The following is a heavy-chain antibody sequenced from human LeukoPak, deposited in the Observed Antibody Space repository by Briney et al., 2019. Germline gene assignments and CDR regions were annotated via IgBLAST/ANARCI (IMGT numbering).Heavy chain of an antibody. CDR3: ARWAQPYHYYYMDV. CDR1: GYTFTGYY. J-gene: IGHJ6*03. Sequence: ASVKVSCKASGYTFTGYYMHWVRQAPGQGFEWMGWINPNSGGTNYAQKLQGRVTMTTDTSTSTAYMELRSLRSDDTAVYYCARWAQPYHYYYMDVWGKGTTVTISS. V-gene: IGHV1-2*02. CDR2: INPNSGGT.